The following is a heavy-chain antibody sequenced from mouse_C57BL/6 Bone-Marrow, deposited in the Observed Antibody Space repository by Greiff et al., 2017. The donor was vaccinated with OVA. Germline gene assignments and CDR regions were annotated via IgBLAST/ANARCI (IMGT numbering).Heavy chain of an antibody. D-gene: IGHD1-1*01. CDR1: GFTFSDYG. CDR2: ISSGSSTS. V-gene: IGHV5-17*01. Sequence: DVKLVESGGGLVKPGGSLKLSCAASGFTFSDYGMHWVRQAPEKGLEWVAYISSGSSTSNYADTLKGRFTITRDKAKNTLFLQVTSRRSGDTAMYYCATGYYGSDYWGQGTLVTVSA. CDR3: ATGYYGSDY. J-gene: IGHJ3*01.